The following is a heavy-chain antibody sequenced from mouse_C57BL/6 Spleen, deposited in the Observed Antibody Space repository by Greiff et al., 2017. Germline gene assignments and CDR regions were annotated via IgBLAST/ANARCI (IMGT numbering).Heavy chain of an antibody. CDR2: INPSNGGT. Sequence: VQLQQPGTELVKPGASVKLSCKASGYTFTSYWMHWVKQRPGQGLEWIGNINPSNGGTNYNEKFKSKATLTVDKTSSTAYMQLSSLTSEDSAVYYCARSLYGLYWYFDVWGTGTTVTVSS. CDR1: GYTFTSYW. CDR3: ARSLYGLYWYFDV. V-gene: IGHV1-53*01. D-gene: IGHD1-1*02. J-gene: IGHJ1*03.